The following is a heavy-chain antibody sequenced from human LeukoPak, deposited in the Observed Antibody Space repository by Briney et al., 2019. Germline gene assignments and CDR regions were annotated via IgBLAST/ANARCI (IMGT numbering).Heavy chain of an antibody. D-gene: IGHD4-17*01. J-gene: IGHJ4*02. V-gene: IGHV5-51*01. CDR2: IYPSDSDT. Sequence: GDPLQTSFKDSGSSFTSYWIGWGRQMPGRGLGWMEHIYPSDSDTRYSPSLRGQVTISADKYIRTAYLQWSSLKASDTAMYYCAGGAVTDGDPDYWGQGTLVTVSS. CDR1: GSSFTSYW. CDR3: AGGAVTDGDPDY.